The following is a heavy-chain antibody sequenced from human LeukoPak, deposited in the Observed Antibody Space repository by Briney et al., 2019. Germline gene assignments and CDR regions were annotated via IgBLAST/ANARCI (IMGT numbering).Heavy chain of an antibody. D-gene: IGHD6-13*01. J-gene: IGHJ5*02. CDR3: ARDRSNIAASDGWFDP. CDR2: ISYDGSNE. V-gene: IGHV3-30*04. CDR1: GFTFSSYV. Sequence: GGSLRLSCAASGFTFSSYVMHWVRQAPGKGLEWVAIISYDGSNEYYADSVKGRFTISRDNAKNSLYLQMNSLRAEDTAVYYCARDRSNIAASDGWFDPWGQGTLVTVSS.